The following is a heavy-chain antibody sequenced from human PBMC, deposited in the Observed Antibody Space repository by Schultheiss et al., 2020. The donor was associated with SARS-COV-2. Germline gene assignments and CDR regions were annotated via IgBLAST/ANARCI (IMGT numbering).Heavy chain of an antibody. Sequence: GESLKISCAASGFTFSDYYMSWIRQAPGKGLEWVSYISGRTNYTNYADSVKGRFTISRDNAKKSLSLQMNSLRAEDTAVYYCARGRTTGFLPPAYWGQGTLVTVSS. CDR3: ARGRTTGFLPPAY. D-gene: IGHD1-14*01. V-gene: IGHV3-11*06. CDR1: GFTFSDYY. J-gene: IGHJ4*02. CDR2: ISGRTNYT.